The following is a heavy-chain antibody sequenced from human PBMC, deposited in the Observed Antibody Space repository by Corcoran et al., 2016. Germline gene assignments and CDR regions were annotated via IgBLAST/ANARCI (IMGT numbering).Heavy chain of an antibody. CDR3: ARTYYDFWSGYCFDY. D-gene: IGHD3-3*01. Sequence: QVLLVQSGAEVKKPGASVKVSCKASGYTFTGYYLHWVRQAPGPGLEWMGWINPNSGGTNYAQRFQGRVTMTRATSISTAYMELSRLRSDDTAVYYCARTYYDFWSGYCFDYWGQGTRVTVSS. CDR1: GYTFTGYY. V-gene: IGHV1-2*02. J-gene: IGHJ4*02. CDR2: INPNSGGT.